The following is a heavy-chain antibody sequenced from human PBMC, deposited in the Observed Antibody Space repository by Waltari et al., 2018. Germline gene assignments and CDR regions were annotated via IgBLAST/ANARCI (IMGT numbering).Heavy chain of an antibody. CDR2: IYYSGST. D-gene: IGHD5-12*01. V-gene: IGHV4-59*01. Sequence: QVQLQESGPGLVKPSETLSLTCTVSGGSISSYYWSWIRQPPGKGLEWIGYIYYSGSTNYNPSLKSRVTISVDTSKNQFSLKLSSVTAADTAVYYCARDLGLRRDGYKSYYYYGMDVWGQGTTVTVSS. CDR1: GGSISSYY. J-gene: IGHJ6*02. CDR3: ARDLGLRRDGYKSYYYYGMDV.